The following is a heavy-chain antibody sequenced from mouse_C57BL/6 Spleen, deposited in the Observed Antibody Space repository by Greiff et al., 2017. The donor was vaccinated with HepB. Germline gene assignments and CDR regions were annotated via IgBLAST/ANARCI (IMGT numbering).Heavy chain of an antibody. CDR3: ARVGRRPFDY. V-gene: IGHV5-16*01. D-gene: IGHD4-1*01. J-gene: IGHJ2*01. Sequence: EVQVVESEGGLVQPGSSMKLSCTASGFTFSDYYMAWVRQVPEKGLEWVANINYDGSSTYYLDSLKSRFIISRDNAKNILYLQMSSLKSEDTATYYCARVGRRPFDYWGQGTTLTVSS. CDR1: GFTFSDYY. CDR2: INYDGSST.